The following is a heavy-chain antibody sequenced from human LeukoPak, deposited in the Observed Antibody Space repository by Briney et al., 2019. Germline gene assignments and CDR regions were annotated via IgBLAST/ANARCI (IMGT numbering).Heavy chain of an antibody. J-gene: IGHJ2*01. CDR1: GGSLSSGGYY. Sequence: PSETLSLTCTVSGGSLSSGGYYWSWIRQHPGKGLEWIGYIFYSGSTYYNPSLQSRVTIVVDTSKNHFSLELNSVTAADTAVYYCVRGGRGSGSDYWYLDLWGRGTLVTVSS. CDR2: IFYSGST. D-gene: IGHD3-10*01. V-gene: IGHV4-31*03. CDR3: VRGGRGSGSDYWYLDL.